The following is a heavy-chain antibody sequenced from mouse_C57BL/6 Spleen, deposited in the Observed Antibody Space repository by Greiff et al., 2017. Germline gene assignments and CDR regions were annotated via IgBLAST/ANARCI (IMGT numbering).Heavy chain of an antibody. CDR3: ARSGTTVVDYAMDY. CDR1: GYTFTDYN. D-gene: IGHD1-1*01. CDR2: INPNNGGT. J-gene: IGHJ4*01. Sequence: EVKLMESGPELVKPGASVKIPCKASGYTFTDYNMDWVKQSHGKSLEWIGDINPNNGGTIYNQKFKGKATLTVDKSSSTAYMELRSLTSEDTAVYYCARSGTTVVDYAMDYWGQGTSVTVSS. V-gene: IGHV1-18*01.